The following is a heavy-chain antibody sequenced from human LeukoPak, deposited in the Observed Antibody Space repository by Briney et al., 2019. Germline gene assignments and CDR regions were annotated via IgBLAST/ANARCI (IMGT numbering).Heavy chain of an antibody. J-gene: IGHJ4*02. V-gene: IGHV3-7*01. D-gene: IGHD6-13*01. Sequence: GGSLRHSCAGSGFTFRSNWMSWVRQAPGKGPEWVANINQDGREKHYLDSVKGRFTISRDNAKSSLYLQMNSLRAEDTAIYYCTRDEAAATNWGQGTLVTVSS. CDR2: INQDGREK. CDR1: GFTFRSNW. CDR3: TRDEAAATN.